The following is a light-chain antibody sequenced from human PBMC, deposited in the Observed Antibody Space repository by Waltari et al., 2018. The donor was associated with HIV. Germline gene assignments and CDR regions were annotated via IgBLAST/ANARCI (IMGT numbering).Light chain of an antibody. CDR3: QHYKTFPLP. J-gene: IGKJ5*01. Sequence: AILLTQTPTPLSAPVGDRVTFPCRATLAVFPAIAWYQQKPGRPPKRLIYDASTLQGGVSLRFSGMGSVTNFSLTVNTLHTEDFATYYCQHYKTFPLPFGQGTRVEIK. CDR1: LAVFPA. V-gene: IGKV1-13*02. CDR2: DAS.